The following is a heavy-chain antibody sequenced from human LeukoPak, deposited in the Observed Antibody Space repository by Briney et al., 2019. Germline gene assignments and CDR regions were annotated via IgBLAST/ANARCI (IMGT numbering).Heavy chain of an antibody. Sequence: GGSLRLSCAASGFTFSSYGVHWVRQAPGKGLEWVAVISYDGSNKYYADSVKGRFTISRDNSKNTLYLQMNSLRAEDTAVYYCALRLGHSSGWYEDWGQGTLVTVSS. D-gene: IGHD6-19*01. CDR1: GFTFSSYG. J-gene: IGHJ4*02. V-gene: IGHV3-30*03. CDR2: ISYDGSNK. CDR3: ALRLGHSSGWYED.